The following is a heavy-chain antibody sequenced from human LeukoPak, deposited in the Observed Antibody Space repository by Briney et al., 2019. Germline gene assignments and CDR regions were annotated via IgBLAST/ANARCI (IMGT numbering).Heavy chain of an antibody. CDR2: ISGSGGST. CDR1: GFTFSSYA. Sequence: GGSLRLSCAASGFTFSSYAMSWVRQAPGKGLEWVSAISGSGGSTYYADSVKGRFTISRDNSKNTLYLQMNSLRAEDTAVYYCAKALGIAVAGTLFDYWGQGTLVTVSS. J-gene: IGHJ4*02. D-gene: IGHD6-19*01. V-gene: IGHV3-23*01. CDR3: AKALGIAVAGTLFDY.